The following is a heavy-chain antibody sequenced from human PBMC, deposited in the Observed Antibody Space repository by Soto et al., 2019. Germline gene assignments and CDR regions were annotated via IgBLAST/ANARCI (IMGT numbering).Heavy chain of an antibody. Sequence: ASVKVSCTASGYTFTSYYMHWVRQAPGQGLEWMGIINPSGGSTSYAQKFQGRVTMTRDTSTSTVYMELSSLRSEDTAVYYCARDSSPPYYYDSSGPLTDWGQGTLVTVSS. CDR2: INPSGGST. J-gene: IGHJ4*02. D-gene: IGHD3-22*01. V-gene: IGHV1-46*01. CDR3: ARDSSPPYYYDSSGPLTD. CDR1: GYTFTSYY.